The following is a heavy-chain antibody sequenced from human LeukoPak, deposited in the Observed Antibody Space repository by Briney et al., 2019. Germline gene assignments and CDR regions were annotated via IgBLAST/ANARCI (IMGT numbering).Heavy chain of an antibody. V-gene: IGHV4-59*01. CDR2: IYFIGST. Sequence: SETLSLTCTVSGGSISSYYWSWIRQPPGKGLEWIGYIYFIGSTNYNPSLNSRVTISADTSKNEFSLKLSSVTAADTAVYYCARTVLSAGSISFDMWGQGRMVTVSS. D-gene: IGHD2-2*01. CDR1: GGSISSYY. J-gene: IGHJ3*02. CDR3: ARTVLSAGSISFDM.